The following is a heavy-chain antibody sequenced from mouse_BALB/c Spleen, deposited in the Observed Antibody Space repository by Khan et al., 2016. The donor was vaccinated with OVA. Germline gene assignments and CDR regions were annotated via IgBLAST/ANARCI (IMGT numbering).Heavy chain of an antibody. CDR1: GFSLTNYG. V-gene: IGHV2-6-1*01. J-gene: IGHJ4*01. D-gene: IGHD2-10*01. CDR3: ARQPYYHYNIMDY. CDR2: IWSAGST. Sequence: QVQLKESGPGLVAPSQSLSITCTISGFSLTNYGVHWVRQPPGKGLEWLVVIWSAGSTTYNSDLKSRLTISKDNAKRQVVLKMNSLQTDDTAVYFCARQPYYHYNIMDYWGQGTSVTVSS.